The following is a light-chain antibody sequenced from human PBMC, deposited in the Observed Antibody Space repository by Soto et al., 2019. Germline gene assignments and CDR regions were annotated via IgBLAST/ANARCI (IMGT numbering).Light chain of an antibody. CDR2: GTT. CDR1: QSVSSSY. V-gene: IGKV3-20*01. J-gene: IGKJ3*01. CDR3: QVYDDTPSFN. Sequence: MVLTQSPGPLSSSPRERATLSCRASQSVSSSYLAWYQQRPGQTPRLLIYGTTPRATGIPDRFSGSGSGTDFTLTISRLEPEDGAVYYGQVYDDTPSFNVGPGTKVDSK.